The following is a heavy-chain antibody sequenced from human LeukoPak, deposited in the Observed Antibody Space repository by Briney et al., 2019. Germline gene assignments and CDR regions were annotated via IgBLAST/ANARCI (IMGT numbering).Heavy chain of an antibody. V-gene: IGHV4-61*02. CDR2: IYTSGST. Sequence: MPSETLSLTCTVSGGSISSGPYYWSWIRQPAGKGLEWIGRIYTSGSTNYNPSLKSRVTISVDTSKNQFSLKLSSVTAADTAVYYCASGIAADLYWGQGTLVTVSS. J-gene: IGHJ4*02. CDR3: ASGIAADLY. D-gene: IGHD6-13*01. CDR1: GGSISSGPYY.